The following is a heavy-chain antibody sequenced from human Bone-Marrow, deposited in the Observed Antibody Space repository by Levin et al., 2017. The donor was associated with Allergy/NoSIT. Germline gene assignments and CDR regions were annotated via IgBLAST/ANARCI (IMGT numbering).Heavy chain of an antibody. CDR2: IYHSGST. D-gene: IGHD4-11*01. Sequence: SQTLSLTCTVSGYSISSGYYWGWIRQPPGKGLEWIGSIYHSGSTYYNPSLKSRVTISVDTSKNQFSLKLSSVTAADTAVYYCARDPVNNYWGQGTLVTVSS. CDR3: ARDPVNNY. J-gene: IGHJ4*02. V-gene: IGHV4-38-2*02. CDR1: GYSISSGYY.